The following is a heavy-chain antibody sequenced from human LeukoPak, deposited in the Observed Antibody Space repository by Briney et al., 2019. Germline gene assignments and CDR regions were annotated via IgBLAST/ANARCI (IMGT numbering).Heavy chain of an antibody. D-gene: IGHD1-26*01. CDR3: ASNSGSYFGYAGTFDY. Sequence: PSETLSLTCTVSGGSISSSRYYWGWIRQPPGRGLEWVANIKQDGREKYYVDSVKGRFTISRDNAKNSLYLQMNSLRAEDAAVYYCASNSGSYFGYAGTFDYWGRGTLVTVSS. CDR2: IKQDGREK. J-gene: IGHJ4*02. CDR1: GGSISSSRYY. V-gene: IGHV3-7*01.